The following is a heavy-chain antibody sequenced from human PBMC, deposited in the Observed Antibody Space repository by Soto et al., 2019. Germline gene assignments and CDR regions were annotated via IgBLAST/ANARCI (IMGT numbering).Heavy chain of an antibody. CDR2: IYYSGTT. D-gene: IGHD2-8*02. Sequence: QVQLQESGPGLVKPSETLSLTCTVSGGSISGYYWSWIRQPPGKGLEWIGYIYYSGTTNYDPSLKSRVTMSVDTSKNQVSLKLSSVTAADTAVYYCARLTGGAYLSFYYYIGVWGKGNTVTVSS. CDR1: GGSISGYY. CDR3: ARLTGGAYLSFYYYIGV. J-gene: IGHJ6*03. V-gene: IGHV4-59*01.